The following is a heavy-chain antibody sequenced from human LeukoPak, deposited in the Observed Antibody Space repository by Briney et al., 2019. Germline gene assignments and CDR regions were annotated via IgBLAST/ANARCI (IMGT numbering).Heavy chain of an antibody. CDR3: ARDQWPSGSYYLFDY. Sequence: PGGSLRLSCAASGFTFSSYSMNWVRQAPGKGLEWVSSISSSAYYIYYADSVKGRFTISRDNAKNSLYLQMNSLRAEDTAVYYCARDQWPSGSYYLFDYWGQGTLVTVSS. CDR2: ISSSAYYI. D-gene: IGHD1-26*01. V-gene: IGHV3-21*01. J-gene: IGHJ4*02. CDR1: GFTFSSYS.